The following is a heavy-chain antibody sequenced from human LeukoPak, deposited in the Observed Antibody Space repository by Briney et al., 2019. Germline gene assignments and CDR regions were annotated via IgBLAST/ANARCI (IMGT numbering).Heavy chain of an antibody. CDR1: GLTFSVYG. Sequence: GTSLRLSCAASGLTFSVYGMHWVRQGPGKGLEWVALISHDGGNKNYTDSVKGRFTISRDNSKNTVYLQMNSLRPEDTAVYYCAKPRGGYYFDYWGQGTLVTVSS. J-gene: IGHJ4*02. CDR3: AKPRGGYYFDY. CDR2: ISHDGGNK. D-gene: IGHD3-3*01. V-gene: IGHV3-30*18.